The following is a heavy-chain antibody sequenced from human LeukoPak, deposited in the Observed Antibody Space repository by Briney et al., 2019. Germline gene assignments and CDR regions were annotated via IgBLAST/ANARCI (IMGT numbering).Heavy chain of an antibody. CDR3: ARAREYYYDSSGYPIGGFDY. Sequence: GGSLRLSCAASGFTFSSYSMNWVRQAPGKGLEWVSYISSSSSTIYYADSVKGRFTISRDNAKNSLYLQMNSLRAEDTAVYYCARAREYYYDSSGYPIGGFDYWGQGTLVTVSS. D-gene: IGHD3-22*01. V-gene: IGHV3-48*01. CDR1: GFTFSSYS. J-gene: IGHJ4*02. CDR2: ISSSSSTI.